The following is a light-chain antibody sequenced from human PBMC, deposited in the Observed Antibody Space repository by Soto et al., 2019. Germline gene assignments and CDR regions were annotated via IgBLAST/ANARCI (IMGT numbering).Light chain of an antibody. Sequence: DIQMTQSPSSLSASVGDRVTVTCRASQAIRNDLGWYQQRPGKAPKRLIYAASSLQSGVPSRFSGSGSGTEFTLTITSLQPEDPSTYYCLQNNGFPPTFGQGTKVEIK. J-gene: IGKJ1*01. CDR1: QAIRND. CDR2: AAS. V-gene: IGKV1-17*01. CDR3: LQNNGFPPT.